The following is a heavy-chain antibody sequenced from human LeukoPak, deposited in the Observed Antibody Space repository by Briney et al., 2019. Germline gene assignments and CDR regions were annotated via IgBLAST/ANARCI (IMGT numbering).Heavy chain of an antibody. D-gene: IGHD6-13*01. J-gene: IGHJ4*02. V-gene: IGHV1-46*01. CDR1: GYTFTGYY. Sequence: ASVKVSCKASGYTFTGYYLRWVRQAPGQGLEWMGIINPSGGSTSYAQKFQGRVTMTTDTSTSTAYMELRSLRSDDTAVYYCARAGIAAAEGDYWGQGTLVTVSS. CDR3: ARAGIAAAEGDY. CDR2: INPSGGST.